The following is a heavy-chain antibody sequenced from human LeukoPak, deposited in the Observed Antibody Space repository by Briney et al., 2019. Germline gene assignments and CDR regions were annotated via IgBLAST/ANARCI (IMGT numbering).Heavy chain of an antibody. CDR2: IYYSGST. CDR3: ARAGYCSSTSCQWVPLV. V-gene: IGHV4-59*01. Sequence: SETLSLTCTVSGCSIKNYYWIWLRQSPGKGLEWIGYIYYSGSTNYNPSLKSRVIISVDTSKNQFSLKLNSVTAADTAVYYCARAGYCSSTSCQWVPLVWGQGTTVTVSS. D-gene: IGHD2-2*03. CDR1: GCSIKNYY. J-gene: IGHJ6*02.